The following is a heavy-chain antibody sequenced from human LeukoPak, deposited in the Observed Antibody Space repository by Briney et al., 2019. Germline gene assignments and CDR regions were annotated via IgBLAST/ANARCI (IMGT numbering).Heavy chain of an antibody. CDR2: ISYDGSNK. CDR3: AIPDYYGSGSYYNVPFDY. Sequence: GGSLRLSCATSGFTFSSYGMHWVRQAPGKGLEWVVVISYDGSNKYYADSVKGRFTISRDNSKNTLYLQMNSLRAEDTAVYYCAIPDYYGSGSYYNVPFDYWGQGTLVTVSS. D-gene: IGHD3-10*01. J-gene: IGHJ4*02. V-gene: IGHV3-30*03. CDR1: GFTFSSYG.